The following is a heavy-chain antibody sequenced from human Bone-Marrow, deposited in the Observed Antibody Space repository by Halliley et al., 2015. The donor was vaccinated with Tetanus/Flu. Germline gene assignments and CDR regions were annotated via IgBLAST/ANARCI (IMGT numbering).Heavy chain of an antibody. Sequence: TLSLTCTVSGDSISSSKWWNWVRQPPGKGLEWIGEMFHSGSINYNPSLKSRATISIDKSKNQFSLRLTSVTAADTAVYYCGRIIPAAGRIRGFDHWGQGTLVNVSS. CDR2: MFHSGSI. D-gene: IGHD2-2*01. CDR3: GRIIPAAGRIRGFDH. V-gene: IGHV4-4*02. CDR1: GDSISSSKW. J-gene: IGHJ5*02.